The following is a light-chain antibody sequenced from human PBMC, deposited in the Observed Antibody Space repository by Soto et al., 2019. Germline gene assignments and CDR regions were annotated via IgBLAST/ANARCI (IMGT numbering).Light chain of an antibody. CDR2: GAS. CDR1: QSVSSY. J-gene: IGKJ4*01. CDR3: LQHNGYPLT. V-gene: IGKV3-15*01. Sequence: EIVMTQSPATLSASPVEGASLXSRASQSVSSYLTWYQQKPGQAPRLLIYGASTRATGIPARFSGSGSGTEFTLTISSLQPEDFATYYCLQHNGYPLTFGGGTKVDIK.